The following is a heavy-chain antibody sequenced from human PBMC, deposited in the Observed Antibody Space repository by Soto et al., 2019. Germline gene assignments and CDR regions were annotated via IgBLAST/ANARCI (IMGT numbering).Heavy chain of an antibody. CDR1: GGSISSGDYY. Sequence: QVQLQESGPGLVKPSQTLSLTCTVSGGSISSGDYYWSWIRQPPGKGLEWIGYIYYSGSTYYNPSLKSRVTISVDTSKNQFSLKLSSLTAADTAVYYCARVAITMVRGVTHSFDPWGQGTLVTVSS. D-gene: IGHD3-10*01. CDR3: ARVAITMVRGVTHSFDP. CDR2: IYYSGST. V-gene: IGHV4-30-4*01. J-gene: IGHJ5*02.